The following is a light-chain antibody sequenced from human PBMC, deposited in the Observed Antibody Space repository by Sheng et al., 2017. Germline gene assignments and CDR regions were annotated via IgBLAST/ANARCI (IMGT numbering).Light chain of an antibody. Sequence: EIQMTQSPSSLSASVGDRVTITCRASQSISSYLNWYQQKPGKAPNLLIYAASSLQRGVPSRFSGSGSGTDFTLTISSLQPEDFATYYCQQSYSTPITFGQGTRLEIK. CDR3: QQSYSTPIT. V-gene: IGKV1-39*01. CDR1: QSISSY. J-gene: IGKJ5*01. CDR2: AAS.